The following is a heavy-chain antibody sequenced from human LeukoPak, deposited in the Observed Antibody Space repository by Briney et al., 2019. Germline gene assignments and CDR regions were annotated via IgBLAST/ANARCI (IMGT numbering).Heavy chain of an antibody. V-gene: IGHV3-48*01. CDR3: ARLRYYAMDV. Sequence: GGSLRVSCAASGFTLSTYDMNWVRQAPGKGLEWVSYISSSSRTISYADSVKGRFTISRDNAKNSLYLQMNSLRAEDTAVYCCARLRYYAMDVWGQETTVTASS. CDR2: ISSSSRTI. CDR1: GFTLSTYD. J-gene: IGHJ6*02.